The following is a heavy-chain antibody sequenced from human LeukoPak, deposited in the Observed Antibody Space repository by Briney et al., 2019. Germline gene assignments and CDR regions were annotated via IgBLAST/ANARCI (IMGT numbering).Heavy chain of an antibody. J-gene: IGHJ4*02. CDR3: ARSDLNYYGSGSSSSPYYFGDY. D-gene: IGHD3-10*01. CDR2: IYSGGST. CDR1: GFTFSSYS. Sequence: PGGSLRLSCAASGFTFSSYSMNWVRQAPGKGLEWVSVIYSGGSTYYADSVKGRFTISRDNSKNTLYLQMNSLRAEDTAVYYCARSDLNYYGSGSSSSPYYFGDYWGQGTLVTVSS. V-gene: IGHV3-66*01.